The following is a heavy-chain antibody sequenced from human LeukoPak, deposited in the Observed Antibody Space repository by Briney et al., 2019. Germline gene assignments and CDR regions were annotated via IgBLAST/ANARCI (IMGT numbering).Heavy chain of an antibody. J-gene: IGHJ5*02. CDR1: GGSISSGGYY. CDR3: ARVKAKNDYGDYHNWFDP. Sequence: PSQTLSLTCTVSGGSISSGGYYWSWIRQHPGKDLEWIGYIYYSGSTYYNPSLKSRVTISVDTSKNQFSLKLSPVTAADTAVYYCARVKAKNDYGDYHNWFDPWGQGTLVTVSS. V-gene: IGHV4-31*03. CDR2: IYYSGST. D-gene: IGHD4-17*01.